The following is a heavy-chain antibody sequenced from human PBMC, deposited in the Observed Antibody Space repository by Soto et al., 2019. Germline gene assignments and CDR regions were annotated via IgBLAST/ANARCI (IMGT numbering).Heavy chain of an antibody. CDR2: MNTYSGKT. CDR3: VGDPLTGTGTKCLEY. D-gene: IGHD4-17*01. V-gene: IGHV1-18*01. J-gene: IGHJ4*02. Sequence: ASVKVSCKASGYTYSTYGISWGRQAPGQGLEGMGWMNTYSGKTDYAQKFPGRVTMTTDTPTITAYMDLRSLRSDDTAVYYCVGDPLTGTGTKCLEYLGQGAMVTLSS. CDR1: GYTYSTYG.